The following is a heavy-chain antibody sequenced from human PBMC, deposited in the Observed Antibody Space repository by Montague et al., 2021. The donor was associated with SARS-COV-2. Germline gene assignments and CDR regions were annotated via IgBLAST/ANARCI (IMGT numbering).Heavy chain of an antibody. CDR1: GGSISNYY. CDR2: IYYTGTT. V-gene: IGHV4-59*01. D-gene: IGHD3-22*01. Sequence: SETLSLTCNVSGGSISNYYWSWIRLPPGKGLEWIGYIYYTGTTNYNPSLKSRVTMSVDTSKNQFSLKLSSVTAADTAVYYCARDNLYDCRGYDYWGQGTLVTVSS. J-gene: IGHJ4*02. CDR3: ARDNLYDCRGYDY.